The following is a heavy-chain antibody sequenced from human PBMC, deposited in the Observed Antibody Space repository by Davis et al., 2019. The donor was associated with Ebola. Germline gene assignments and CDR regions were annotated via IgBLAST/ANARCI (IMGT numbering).Heavy chain of an antibody. D-gene: IGHD7-27*01. Sequence: PSETLSLTCTVSGGSISSSHYYWSWIRQPPGKGLEWIGEINHSGSTNYNPSLKSRVTISVDTSKNQFSLKLSSVTAADTAVYYCARVVDNWGLDAFDIWGQGTMVTVSS. J-gene: IGHJ3*02. V-gene: IGHV4-39*07. CDR3: ARVVDNWGLDAFDI. CDR1: GGSISSSHYY. CDR2: INHSGST.